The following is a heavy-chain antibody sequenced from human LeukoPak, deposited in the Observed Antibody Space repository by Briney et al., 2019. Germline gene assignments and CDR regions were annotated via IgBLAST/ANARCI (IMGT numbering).Heavy chain of an antibody. Sequence: AGGSLRLSCAASGFTFSSYSMNWVRQAPGKGLEWVSSISSSSSYIYYADSVKGRFTNSRDNAKNSLYLQMNSLRAEDTAVYYCARDRVGYYYGSGTGADWFDPWGQGTLVTVSS. D-gene: IGHD3-10*01. J-gene: IGHJ5*02. CDR1: GFTFSSYS. V-gene: IGHV3-21*01. CDR3: ARDRVGYYYGSGTGADWFDP. CDR2: ISSSSSYI.